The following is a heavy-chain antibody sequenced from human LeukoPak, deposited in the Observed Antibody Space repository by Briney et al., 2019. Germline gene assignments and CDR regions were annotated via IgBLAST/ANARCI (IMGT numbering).Heavy chain of an antibody. V-gene: IGHV4-61*05. CDR1: GGSISSSSFY. CDR2: IYYSGST. Sequence: PSETLSLTCTISGGSISSSSFYWGWIRQPPGKGLEWIGYIYYSGSTNYNPSLKSRVTISVDTSKNQFSLKLSSVTAADTAVYYCARGGDGYKSGELAAQFDYWGQGTLVTVSS. D-gene: IGHD5-24*01. J-gene: IGHJ4*02. CDR3: ARGGDGYKSGELAAQFDY.